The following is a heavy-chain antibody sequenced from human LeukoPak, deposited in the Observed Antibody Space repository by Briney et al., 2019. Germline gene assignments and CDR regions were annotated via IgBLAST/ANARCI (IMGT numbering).Heavy chain of an antibody. CDR2: INHSGGT. CDR1: GGSFSGYY. J-gene: IGHJ4*02. Sequence: SETLSLTCAVYGGSFSGYYWSWIRQPPGKGLEWIGEINHSGGTNYNPSLKSRVTISVDTSKNQFSLKLSSVTAADTAVYYCARSTVTTRNGFDYWGQGTLVTVSS. D-gene: IGHD4-11*01. V-gene: IGHV4-34*01. CDR3: ARSTVTTRNGFDY.